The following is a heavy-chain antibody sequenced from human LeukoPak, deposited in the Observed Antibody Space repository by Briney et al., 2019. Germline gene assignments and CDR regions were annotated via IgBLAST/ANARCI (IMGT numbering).Heavy chain of an antibody. CDR2: ISGSGGST. D-gene: IGHD3-22*01. CDR3: AKDFDSYYDSTGYGASFSY. CDR1: GFTFSSYA. V-gene: IGHV3-23*01. Sequence: GGSLRLSCAASGFTFSSYAMSWVRQAPGKGLELVSAISGSGGSTYYADSVKGRFTISRDNSKNTLYLQMNNLRAEDTALYYCAKDFDSYYDSTGYGASFSYWGQGTLVTVSS. J-gene: IGHJ4*02.